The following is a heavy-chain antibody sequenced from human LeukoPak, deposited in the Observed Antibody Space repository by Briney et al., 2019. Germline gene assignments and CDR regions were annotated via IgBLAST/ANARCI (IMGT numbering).Heavy chain of an antibody. J-gene: IGHJ4*02. Sequence: SEALSLTCTVSGGSISSYYWSWIRQPPGKGLEWVGYIYYSGSTNYNPSLKSRVTITVDTSKNQFSLKLSSVTAADTAVYYCARKGIAVAAPFDYWGQGTLVTVSS. CDR2: IYYSGST. CDR1: GGSISSYY. CDR3: ARKGIAVAAPFDY. D-gene: IGHD6-19*01. V-gene: IGHV4-59*01.